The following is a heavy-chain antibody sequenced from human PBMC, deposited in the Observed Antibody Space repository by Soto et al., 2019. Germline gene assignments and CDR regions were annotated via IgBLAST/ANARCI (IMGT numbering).Heavy chain of an antibody. CDR3: TNWRGRLNFDY. CDR1: GFRSSDYG. CDR2: IFSDGNTK. V-gene: IGHV3-33*06. Sequence: QSGGSLRLSCAASGFRSSDYGMHWVRQAPGKGLEWVAAIFSDGNTKQYADSVKGRFSVSRDNSENTLYLQMTSLRVDDTAVYYCTNWRGRLNFDYWGQGTLVTVSS. J-gene: IGHJ4*02. D-gene: IGHD3-10*01.